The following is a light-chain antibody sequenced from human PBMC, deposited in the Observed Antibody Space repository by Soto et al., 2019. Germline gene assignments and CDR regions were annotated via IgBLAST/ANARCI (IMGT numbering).Light chain of an antibody. CDR1: QSISSW. Sequence: DIQMTQSPSTLSASVGDRVTITCRASQSISSWLAWYKQKPGKAPKILIYDASSLESGVPSRFSGSGSGTEFTLTIRSLKPDDFATYYCQQSYSTITFGQGTRLEIK. V-gene: IGKV1-5*01. CDR3: QQSYSTIT. CDR2: DAS. J-gene: IGKJ5*01.